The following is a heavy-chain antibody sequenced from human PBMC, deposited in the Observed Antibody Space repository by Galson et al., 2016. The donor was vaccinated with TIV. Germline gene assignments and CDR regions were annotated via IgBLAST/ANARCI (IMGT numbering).Heavy chain of an antibody. V-gene: IGHV3-74*01. J-gene: IGHJ6*02. Sequence: SLRLSCAASGFTFSTYAMSWVRQVPGKGLMWVSRITDDGSDTVYADSVRGRFTISRDNAMDTLYLQMDSLRAEDTGVYYCARERRYYGVDVWGQGTTVTVS. CDR3: ARERRYYGVDV. CDR1: GFTFSTYA. D-gene: IGHD2-15*01. CDR2: ITDDGSDT.